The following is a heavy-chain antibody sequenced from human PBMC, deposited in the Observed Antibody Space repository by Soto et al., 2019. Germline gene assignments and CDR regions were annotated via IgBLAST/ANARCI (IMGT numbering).Heavy chain of an antibody. CDR1: GYTFTSYD. V-gene: IGHV1-8*01. Sequence: QVQLVQSGAEVKKPGASVKVSCKASGYTFTSYDINWVRQATGQGLEWMGWMNPNSGNTGYAQKFHGRLTMTSNTTRNTDYMELGSLRAADTAVYYCVRVALLRFGESTGYYFDHWGQGTLVTVSS. CDR3: VRVALLRFGESTGYYFDH. CDR2: MNPNSGNT. D-gene: IGHD3-10*01. J-gene: IGHJ4*02.